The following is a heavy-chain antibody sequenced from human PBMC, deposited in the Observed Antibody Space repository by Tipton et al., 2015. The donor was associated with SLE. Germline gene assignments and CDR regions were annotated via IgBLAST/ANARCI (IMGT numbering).Heavy chain of an antibody. V-gene: IGHV3-7*01. J-gene: IGHJ4*02. D-gene: IGHD3-16*02. CDR3: ASALTYIWGSYRPSYFDY. Sequence: SLRLSCAASGFTFSSYSMNWVRQAPGKGLEWVANIKQDGSEKYYVDSVKGRFTISRDNAKNSLYLQMNSLRAKDTAVYYCASALTYIWGSYRPSYFDYWGQGTLVTVSS. CDR2: IKQDGSEK. CDR1: GFTFSSYS.